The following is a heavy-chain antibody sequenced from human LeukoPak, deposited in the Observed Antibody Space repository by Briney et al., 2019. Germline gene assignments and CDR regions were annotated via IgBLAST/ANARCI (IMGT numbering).Heavy chain of an antibody. J-gene: IGHJ1*01. Sequence: GASLKISCKGSGYSFSSYWIAWVRQMPARGPEWTGTIFPDHSDTRYSPSFKGHVSISAHKSISSAYLQWDSLKASDTAMYYCLSPPDIPQSDLWGQDTLVTVSS. D-gene: IGHD3-9*01. CDR3: LSPPDIPQSDL. V-gene: IGHV5-51*01. CDR1: GYSFSSYW. CDR2: IFPDHSDT.